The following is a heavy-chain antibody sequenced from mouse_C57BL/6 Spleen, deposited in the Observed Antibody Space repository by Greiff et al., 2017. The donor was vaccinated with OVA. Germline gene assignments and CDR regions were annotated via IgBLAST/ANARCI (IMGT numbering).Heavy chain of an antibody. Sequence: LQQSGAELVKPGASVKISCKASGYAFSSYWMNWVKQRPGKGLEWIGQIYPGDGDTNYNGKFKGKATLTADKSSSTAYMQLSSLTSEDSAVYFCARSRNYYGSSPVYFDVWGTGTTVTVSS. CDR1: GYAFSSYW. V-gene: IGHV1-80*01. D-gene: IGHD1-1*01. J-gene: IGHJ1*03. CDR3: ARSRNYYGSSPVYFDV. CDR2: IYPGDGDT.